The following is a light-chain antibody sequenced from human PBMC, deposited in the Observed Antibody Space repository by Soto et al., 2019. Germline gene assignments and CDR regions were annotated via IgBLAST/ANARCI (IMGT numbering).Light chain of an antibody. V-gene: IGLV4-69*01. Sequence: QPVLTQSPSASASLGASVKLTCTLSSGHSNSAIAWHQHHPEKGPRYLKKVNSDGSHPTGDGVPDRFSASSSGAERYLTIYSLQSEDEADYYCQTWGTGPVIFGGGTKLTVL. CDR2: VNSDGSH. J-gene: IGLJ2*01. CDR1: SGHSNSA. CDR3: QTWGTGPVI.